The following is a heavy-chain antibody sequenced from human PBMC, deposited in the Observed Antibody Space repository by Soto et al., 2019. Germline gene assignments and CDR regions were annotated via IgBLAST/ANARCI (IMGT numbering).Heavy chain of an antibody. CDR2: INHSGTS. J-gene: IGHJ4*02. CDR1: GGSLNSYF. V-gene: IGHV4-34*01. CDR3: VRGQWLPRGEN. Sequence: QVQLQQWGAGLLKPSETLSLTCVVYGGSLNSYFWTWIRQPPGKGLEWIGEINHSGTSNYNPSLKGRDTISIDMSENQFSLRLTSVTDADTAVYYCVRGQWLPRGENWGQGTLVTVSS. D-gene: IGHD6-19*01.